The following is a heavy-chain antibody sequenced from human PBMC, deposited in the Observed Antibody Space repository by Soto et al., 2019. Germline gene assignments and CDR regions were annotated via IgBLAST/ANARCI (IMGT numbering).Heavy chain of an antibody. J-gene: IGHJ2*01. V-gene: IGHV1-69*01. D-gene: IGHD3-10*01. CDR2: IIPIFGTA. CDR1: GGTFSSYA. Sequence: QVQLVQSGAEVKKPGSSVKVSCKASGGTFSSYAISWVRQAPGQGLEWMGGIIPIFGTANYAQKFQGRVTITADESTSPAYMARSRLRSGDTAVYYCAGVARGGWVRGGYFDLWGRGTLVTVSS. CDR3: AGVARGGWVRGGYFDL.